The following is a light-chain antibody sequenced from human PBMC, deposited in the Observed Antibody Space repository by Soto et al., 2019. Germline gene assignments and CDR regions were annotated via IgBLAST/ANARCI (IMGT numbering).Light chain of an antibody. J-gene: IGLJ1*01. V-gene: IGLV2-23*01. CDR1: SSDVGSYNL. CDR2: EGS. CDR3: CSYAGSSTFFYV. Sequence: QSVLTQPASVSGSPGQSITISCTGTSSDVGSYNLVSWYQQHPGKPPKLMIYEGSKRPSGVSNRFSGSKSGNTASLTISGLQAEDEADYYCCSYAGSSTFFYVFGTGTKLTVL.